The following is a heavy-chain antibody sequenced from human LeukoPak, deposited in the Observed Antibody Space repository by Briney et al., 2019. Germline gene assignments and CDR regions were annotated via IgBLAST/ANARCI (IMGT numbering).Heavy chain of an antibody. J-gene: IGHJ4*02. CDR2: INHSGST. CDR3: ARGEEIAAAGIFDY. V-gene: IGHV4-38-2*02. CDR1: GYSISSGYY. D-gene: IGHD6-13*01. Sequence: SETLSLTCTVSGYSISSGYYWSWIRQPPGKGLEWIGEINHSGSTNYNPSLKSRVTISVDTSKNQFSLKLSSVTAADTAVYYCARGEEIAAAGIFDYWGQGTLVTVSS.